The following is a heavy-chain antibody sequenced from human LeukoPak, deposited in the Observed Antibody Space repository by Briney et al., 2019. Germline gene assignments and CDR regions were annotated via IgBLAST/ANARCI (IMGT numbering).Heavy chain of an antibody. CDR2: VYSSGST. D-gene: IGHD3-10*01. CDR3: ARLPDYYSRHGAPG. V-gene: IGHV4-4*07. J-gene: IGHJ4*02. Sequence: SETLSLTCTVSGGSISSYYWSWIRQPAGKGLECIGRVYSSGSTNYNPSLKSRVTMSIDTSKNQFSLKLSSVTAADTAVYYCARLPDYYSRHGAPGWGQGTLVTVSS. CDR1: GGSISSYY.